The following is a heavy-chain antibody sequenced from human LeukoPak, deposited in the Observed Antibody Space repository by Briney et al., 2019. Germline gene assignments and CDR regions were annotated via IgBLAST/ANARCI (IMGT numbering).Heavy chain of an antibody. J-gene: IGHJ6*03. CDR2: INPNSGGT. CDR3: ARVSVVRYYYYYMDV. Sequence: ASVKVSCKAPGYTFTGYYMHWVRQAPGQGLEWMGWINPNSGGTNYAQKFQGRVTMTRDTSISTAYMELSRLRSDDTAVYYCARVSVVRYYYYYMDVWGKGTTVTVSS. V-gene: IGHV1-2*02. CDR1: GYTFTGYY. D-gene: IGHD2-2*01.